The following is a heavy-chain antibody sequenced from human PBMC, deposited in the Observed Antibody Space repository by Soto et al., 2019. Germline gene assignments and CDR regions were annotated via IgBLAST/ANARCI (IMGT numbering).Heavy chain of an antibody. J-gene: IGHJ4*02. CDR1: GYTFTGYY. D-gene: IGHD4-17*01. V-gene: IGHV1-2*02. CDR3: ARDSDFGVYIDFDY. CDR2: INPNSGGT. Sequence: GASVKVSCKASGYTFTGYYMHWVRQAPGQGLEWMGWINPNSGGTNYAQKFQGRVTMTRDTSISTAYMELSRLRSDDTAVYYCARDSDFGVYIDFDYWGQGTLVTVSS.